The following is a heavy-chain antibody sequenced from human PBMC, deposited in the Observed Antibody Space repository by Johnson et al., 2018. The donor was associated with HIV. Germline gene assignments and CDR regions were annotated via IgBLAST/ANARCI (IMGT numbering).Heavy chain of an antibody. V-gene: IGHV3-30-3*01. D-gene: IGHD4-11*01. J-gene: IGHJ3*02. CDR3: ARNHPQSSDAFDI. Sequence: QVQLVESGGGVVQPGRSLRLSCAASGFTFSIYAMHWVRQAPGKGLEWVAVISYDGSDKYYADSVKGRFTISRDNSKNTLSLQMNSLRTEDTAVFYCARNHPQSSDAFDIWGLGTMVTVSS. CDR1: GFTFSIYA. CDR2: ISYDGSDK.